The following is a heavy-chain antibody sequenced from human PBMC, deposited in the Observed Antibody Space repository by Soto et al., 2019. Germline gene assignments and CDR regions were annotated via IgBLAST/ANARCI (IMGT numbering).Heavy chain of an antibody. Sequence: EVQLLESLGGWVQPGGALRLSCADSGFTLSSFCITLVRQAPGKGLEWVSSLTGSGDSTYYEDSVKGLLTSSRENSKNTLYLQMNSLRADATALYYCAKGTAVTTGDMAYWGQGTLVTVSS. J-gene: IGHJ4*02. CDR1: GFTLSSFC. V-gene: IGHV3-23*01. CDR2: LTGSGDST. CDR3: AKGTAVTTGDMAY. D-gene: IGHD4-17*01.